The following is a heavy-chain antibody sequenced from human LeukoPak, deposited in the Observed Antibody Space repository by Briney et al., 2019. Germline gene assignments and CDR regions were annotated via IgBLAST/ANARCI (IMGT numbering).Heavy chain of an antibody. D-gene: IGHD6-13*01. J-gene: IGHJ6*03. V-gene: IGHV3-23*01. Sequence: GGSLRLSCAASGFTFSSYGMSWVRQAPGKGLEWVSVISGSGGSTYYADSVKGRFTISRDNSKNTLYLQMNSLRAEDTAVYYCAKGNTGYSSSWYGLGYYYYYYMDVWGKGTTVTISS. CDR2: ISGSGGST. CDR1: GFTFSSYG. CDR3: AKGNTGYSSSWYGLGYYYYYYMDV.